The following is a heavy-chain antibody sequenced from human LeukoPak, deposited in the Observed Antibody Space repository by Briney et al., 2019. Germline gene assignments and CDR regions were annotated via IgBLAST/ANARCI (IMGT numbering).Heavy chain of an antibody. J-gene: IGHJ4*02. CDR3: ARDFAGDRDY. Sequence: GGSLRLSCAASGFIFRNYWMHWVRQAPGKRLVWVARINPNGITTTYTDSVKGRFTISRDNAKNTLYLQMNSLRAEDTAVYYCARDFAGDRDYWGQGTLVTVSS. V-gene: IGHV3-74*01. D-gene: IGHD4-17*01. CDR1: GFIFRNYW. CDR2: INPNGITT.